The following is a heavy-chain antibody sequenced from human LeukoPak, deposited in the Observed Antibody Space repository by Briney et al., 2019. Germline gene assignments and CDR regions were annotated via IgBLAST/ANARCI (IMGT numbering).Heavy chain of an antibody. D-gene: IGHD3-9*01. CDR1: GGTFSSYA. V-gene: IGHV1-18*01. CDR3: AKVATYYDILTGYYDTYYFDY. J-gene: IGHJ4*02. Sequence: GSSVKVSCKASGGTFSSYAISWVRQAPGQGIEWMGWISANKGDTEYAQKFQGRLTVTRDTSTSTAYMELKRLKSDDTAVYYCAKVATYYDILTGYYDTYYFDYWGQGTLVTVSS. CDR2: ISANKGDT.